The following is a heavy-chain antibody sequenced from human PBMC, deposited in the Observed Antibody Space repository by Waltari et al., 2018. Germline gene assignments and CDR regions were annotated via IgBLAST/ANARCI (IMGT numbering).Heavy chain of an antibody. CDR2: ISWNSGSI. D-gene: IGHD4-17*01. CDR3: ARMTTVTRGNYYFDY. Sequence: EVQLVESGGGLVQPGRSLRLSCAASGFTFDDYAMHWVRQAPGKGLEWVSGISWNSGSIGYADSVKGRFTISRDNAKNSLYLQMNSLRAEDTAVYYCARMTTVTRGNYYFDYWGQGTLVTVSS. V-gene: IGHV3-9*01. CDR1: GFTFDDYA. J-gene: IGHJ4*02.